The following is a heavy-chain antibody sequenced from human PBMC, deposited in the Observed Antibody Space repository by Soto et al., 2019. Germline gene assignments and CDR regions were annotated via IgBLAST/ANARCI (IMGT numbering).Heavy chain of an antibody. CDR3: ARGVYYYDSSGYSNPFYFDY. V-gene: IGHV1-18*01. CDR2: ISVYNGNR. Sequence: ASVKVSCKASGYTFIRYGINWVRQAPGQGLEWMGWISVYNGNRNYAQKFQGRVTMTTDTSTTTAYMNLRSLRSDDTVVYYCARGVYYYDSSGYSNPFYFDYWGQGTLVTVSS. D-gene: IGHD3-22*01. CDR1: GYTFIRYG. J-gene: IGHJ4*02.